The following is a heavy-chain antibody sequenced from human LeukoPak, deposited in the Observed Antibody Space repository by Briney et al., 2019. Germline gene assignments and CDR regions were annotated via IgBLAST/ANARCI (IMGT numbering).Heavy chain of an antibody. J-gene: IGHJ4*02. CDR2: MNPNSGNT. CDR1: RFTFTAYY. Sequence: ASVKVSCKASRFTFTAYYMDWVRQAPGQGLEWMGWMNPNSGNTGYAQMFQGRVTMTRNTSINTAYMELSSLRSEDTAVYYCSRGLIVGGYYYSWGQGTLVTVSS. D-gene: IGHD1-26*01. V-gene: IGHV1-8*02. CDR3: SRGLIVGGYYYS.